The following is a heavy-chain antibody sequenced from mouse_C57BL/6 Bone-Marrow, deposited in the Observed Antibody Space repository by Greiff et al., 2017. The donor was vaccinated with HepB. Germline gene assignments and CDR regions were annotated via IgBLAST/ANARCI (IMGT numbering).Heavy chain of an antibody. CDR3: ARFSYDGYYVYAIDY. V-gene: IGHV1-81*01. CDR1: GYTFTSYG. Sequence: VQLQQSGAELARPGASVKLSCKASGYTFTSYGISWVKQRTGQGLEWIGEIYPRSGNTYYNEKFKGKATLTADKSSSTAYMELRSLTSEDSAVYFCARFSYDGYYVYAIDYWGQGTSVTVSS. J-gene: IGHJ4*01. CDR2: IYPRSGNT. D-gene: IGHD2-3*01.